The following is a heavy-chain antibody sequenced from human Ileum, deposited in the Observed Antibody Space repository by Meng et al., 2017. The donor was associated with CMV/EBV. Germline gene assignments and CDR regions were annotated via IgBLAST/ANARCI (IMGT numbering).Heavy chain of an antibody. D-gene: IGHD3-10*01. J-gene: IGHJ4*02. CDR1: FTFSNAW. V-gene: IGHV3-15*01. CDR3: TTDRGRGLGLYVDY. Sequence: FTFSNAWMSWVRQTPEKGLEWVARIQSKPDRETIDYAEPVKGRFIISRDDSKNTVYLQMNSLKIEDTAVYYCTTDRGRGLGLYVDYWGQGTLVTVSS. CDR2: IQSKPDRETI.